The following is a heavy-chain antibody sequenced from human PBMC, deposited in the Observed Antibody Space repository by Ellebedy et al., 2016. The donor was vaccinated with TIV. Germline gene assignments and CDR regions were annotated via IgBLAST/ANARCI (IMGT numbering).Heavy chain of an antibody. Sequence: PGGSLRLSCAASEVRFSNSGMHWVRQAPGKGLEWVAYIGDDGSSKYYADSVKGRFTISRDNSKNTLYMQMNRLRAEDTDVYYCAKDWKGCYFDYWGQGTLVTVSS. J-gene: IGHJ4*02. CDR2: IGDDGSSK. D-gene: IGHD1-1*01. V-gene: IGHV3-30*02. CDR1: EVRFSNSG. CDR3: AKDWKGCYFDY.